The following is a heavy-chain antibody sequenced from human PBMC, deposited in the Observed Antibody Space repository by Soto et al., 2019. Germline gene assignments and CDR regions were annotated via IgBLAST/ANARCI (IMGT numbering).Heavy chain of an antibody. D-gene: IGHD6-13*01. CDR3: ARVRGSEGYSSSWYYFDY. J-gene: IGHJ4*02. V-gene: IGHV1-69*13. CDR2: IIPIFGTA. CDR1: GGTFSSYA. Sequence: ASVKVSCKASGGTFSSYAISWVRQAPGQGLEWMGGIIPIFGTANYAQKFQGRVTITADESTSTAYMELSSLRSEDTAVYYCARVRGSEGYSSSWYYFDYWGQGSLVTVSS.